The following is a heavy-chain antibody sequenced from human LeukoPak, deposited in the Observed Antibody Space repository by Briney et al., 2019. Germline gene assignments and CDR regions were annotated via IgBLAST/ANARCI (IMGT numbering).Heavy chain of an antibody. CDR3: ARLGAGPTYYDFWSGYSSFYFDY. D-gene: IGHD3-3*01. Sequence: SETLSLTCIVSGGSTSGGNYYWGWIRQPPGKGLEWIGGISSSGNTYYNPSLKSRITISIDTSKNRFSLKLSSVTAADTAVYYCARLGAGPTYYDFWSGYSSFYFDYWGQGTLVTVSS. CDR1: GGSTSGGNYY. J-gene: IGHJ4*02. V-gene: IGHV4-39*02. CDR2: ISSSGNT.